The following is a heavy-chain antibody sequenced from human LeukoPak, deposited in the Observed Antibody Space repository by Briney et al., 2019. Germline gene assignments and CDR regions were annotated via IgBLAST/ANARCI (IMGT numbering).Heavy chain of an antibody. CDR3: ARHIVAADIKTAFDI. CDR2: IYPGDSDT. D-gene: IGHD6-13*01. Sequence: GESLKISCKGSGYSFTSYWIGWVRQMPGKGLEWMGIIYPGDSDTRYSPSFQGQVTISADKSISTAYLQWSSLRASDTAMYYCARHIVAADIKTAFDIWGQGTMVTVSS. CDR1: GYSFTSYW. J-gene: IGHJ3*02. V-gene: IGHV5-51*01.